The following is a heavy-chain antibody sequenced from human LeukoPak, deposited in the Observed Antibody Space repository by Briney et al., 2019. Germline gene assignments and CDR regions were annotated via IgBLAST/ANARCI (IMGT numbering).Heavy chain of an antibody. V-gene: IGHV4-59*01. CDR1: GGSISSYY. CDR3: ARVRSGPDPYYFDY. CDR2: IYYSGST. J-gene: IGHJ4*02. Sequence: SETLSLTCTVSGGSISSYYWSWIRQPPGKGLEWIGYIYYSGSTNYNPSLKSRVTISVDTSKNQFSLKLSSVTAADTAVYYCARVRSGPDPYYFDYWGQGTLVTVSS. D-gene: IGHD3-3*01.